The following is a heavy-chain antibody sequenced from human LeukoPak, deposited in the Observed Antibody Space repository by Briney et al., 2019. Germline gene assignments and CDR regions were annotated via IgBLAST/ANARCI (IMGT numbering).Heavy chain of an antibody. CDR3: ARAPTYRGYMGV. V-gene: IGHV3-48*01. Sequence: GGSLRLSCAASGFTFSSYAMSWVRQAPGKGLEWVSYISSSSSTIYYADSVKGRFTISRDNAKNSLYLQMNSLRAEDTAVYYCARAPTYRGYMGVWGKGTTVTVSS. J-gene: IGHJ6*03. D-gene: IGHD4-11*01. CDR2: ISSSSSTI. CDR1: GFTFSSYA.